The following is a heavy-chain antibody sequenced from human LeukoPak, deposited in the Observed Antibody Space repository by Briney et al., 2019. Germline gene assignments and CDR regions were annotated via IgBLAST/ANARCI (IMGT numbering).Heavy chain of an antibody. D-gene: IGHD6-13*01. V-gene: IGHV1-18*01. J-gene: IGHJ4*02. CDR3: ARGLIGYSSTFDY. CDR1: GYTFTSYG. Sequence: ASVKVSCKASGYTFTSYGISWVRQAPGQGLEWMGWISAYNGNTNYAQKFQGRVTMTRNTSISTAYMELSSLRSEDTAVYYCARGLIGYSSTFDYWGQGTLVTVSS. CDR2: ISAYNGNT.